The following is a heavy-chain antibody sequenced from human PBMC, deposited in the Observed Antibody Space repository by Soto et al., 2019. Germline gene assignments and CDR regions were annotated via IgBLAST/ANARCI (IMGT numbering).Heavy chain of an antibody. D-gene: IGHD3-16*01. CDR2: ISPSGGDT. CDR1: GFAFSTYA. Sequence: GGSLRLACAASGFAFSTYAMSWVRQAPGRGLEYISTISPSGGDTYYADSVQGRFTISRDNFKNTLYLQMNRLRADDTAVYYCAKDLIGWFDPWGQGTPVTVSS. CDR3: AKDLIGWFDP. V-gene: IGHV3-23*01. J-gene: IGHJ5*02.